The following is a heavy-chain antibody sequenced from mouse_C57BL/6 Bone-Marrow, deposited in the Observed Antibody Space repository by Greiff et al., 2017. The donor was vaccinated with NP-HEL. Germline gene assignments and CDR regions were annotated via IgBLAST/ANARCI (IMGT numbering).Heavy chain of an antibody. V-gene: IGHV14-4*01. CDR1: GFNIKDDY. CDR2: IDPENGDT. J-gene: IGHJ2*01. Sequence: VQLQQSGAELVRPGASVKLSCTASGFNIKDDYMHWVKQRPEQGLEWIGWIDPENGDTEYASKFQGKATITADTSSNTAYLQLSSLTSEDTAVYSCTVVSGYFDYWGQGTTITVSS. CDR3: TVVSGYFDY. D-gene: IGHD3-1*01.